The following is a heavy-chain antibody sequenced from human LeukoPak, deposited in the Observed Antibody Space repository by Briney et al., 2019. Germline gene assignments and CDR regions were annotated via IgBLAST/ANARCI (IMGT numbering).Heavy chain of an antibody. CDR3: ARGNDYGDENWFDP. D-gene: IGHD4-17*01. Sequence: GGCLRLSCAASGFTFSSYDMHWVRQAPGKGLEWVAFIWYDGSNKTYTDSVRGRFTISRDNSKNTLHLQMNSLRAEDTAVYHCARGNDYGDENWFDPWGQGTLVTVSS. J-gene: IGHJ5*02. CDR2: IWYDGSNK. V-gene: IGHV3-33*01. CDR1: GFTFSSYD.